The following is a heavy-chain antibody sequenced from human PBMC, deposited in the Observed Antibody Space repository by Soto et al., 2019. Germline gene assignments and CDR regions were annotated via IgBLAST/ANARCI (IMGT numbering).Heavy chain of an antibody. CDR3: AGPGYSNGNILDH. Sequence: EVQLVESGGGLVQPGGSLRLSCAASGFTFSNYWMHWVRQAPGKGLVWVSRINRDGTTTNYADSVKGRLTTSRDNAKNTLYLQMNSLIAEDTAVYYCAGPGYSNGNILDHWCQGTLVTVSS. CDR2: INRDGTTT. J-gene: IGHJ4*02. CDR1: GFTFSNYW. V-gene: IGHV3-74*01. D-gene: IGHD5-18*01.